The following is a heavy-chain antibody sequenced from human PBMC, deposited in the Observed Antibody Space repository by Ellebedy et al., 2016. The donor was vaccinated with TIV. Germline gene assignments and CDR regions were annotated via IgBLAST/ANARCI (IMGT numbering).Heavy chain of an antibody. D-gene: IGHD3-10*01. J-gene: IGHJ4*02. CDR1: GYTFTGYY. CDR2: INPNSGGT. CDR3: AVGSGTAPLDY. V-gene: IGHV1-2*04. Sequence: ASVKVSCXASGYTFTGYYMHWVRQAPGQGLEWMGWINPNSGGTNYAQKFQGWVTMTRDTSISTAYMELRSLRSDDTAVYYCAVGSGTAPLDYWGQGTLVTVSS.